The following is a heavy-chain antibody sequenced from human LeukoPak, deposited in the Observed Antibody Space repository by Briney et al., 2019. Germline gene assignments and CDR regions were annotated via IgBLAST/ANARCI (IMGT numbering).Heavy chain of an antibody. CDR3: ARDMGIVVVPAHWFDP. CDR2: IRYVGINK. J-gene: IGHJ5*02. Sequence: GGSLRLSCAASGFTFSTYGMHWVRQAPGKGLEWVSFIRYVGINKYYADSVKGRFTISRDNAKNSLYLQMNSLRAEDTAVYYCARDMGIVVVPAHWFDPWGQGTLVTVSS. CDR1: GFTFSTYG. D-gene: IGHD2-2*03. V-gene: IGHV3-30*02.